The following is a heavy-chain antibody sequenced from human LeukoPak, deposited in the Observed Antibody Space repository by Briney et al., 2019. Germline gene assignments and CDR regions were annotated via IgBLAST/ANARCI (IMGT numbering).Heavy chain of an antibody. CDR1: GYTFTSYD. CDR2: MNPTSGNT. D-gene: IGHD5-18*01. V-gene: IGHV1-8*01. Sequence: ASVKVSCKAAGYTFTSYDINWVRQAPGQGLEWMGWMNPTSGNTGYAQKFQGRVTMTRDAPIATAYMELSSLTSEDTALYYCTRMRGYTYGYWYLDLWGRGTPVTVSS. J-gene: IGHJ2*01. CDR3: TRMRGYTYGYWYLDL.